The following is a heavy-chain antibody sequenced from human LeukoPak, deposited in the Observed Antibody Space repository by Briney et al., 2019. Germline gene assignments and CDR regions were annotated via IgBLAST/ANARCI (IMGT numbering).Heavy chain of an antibody. CDR2: ISSSGSTI. Sequence: PGGSLRLSCAASGFTFSDYYMSWIRQAPGKGLEWVSYISSSGSTIYYADSVKGRFTIPRDNAKNSLYLQMNSLRAEDTAVYYCARSLYYYDSSGSDYWGQGTLVTVSS. CDR1: GFTFSDYY. D-gene: IGHD3-22*01. V-gene: IGHV3-11*04. J-gene: IGHJ4*02. CDR3: ARSLYYYDSSGSDY.